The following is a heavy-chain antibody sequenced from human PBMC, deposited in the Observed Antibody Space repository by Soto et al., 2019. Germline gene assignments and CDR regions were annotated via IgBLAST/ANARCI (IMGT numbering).Heavy chain of an antibody. J-gene: IGHJ4*02. Sequence: EVQLVESGGALVQPGGSLRLSCVASGFSFSNYVMHWVRQVPGKGLVWVSRVSHDGAFTTHADSVKGRFTISRDNSKNTLYLQMNSLRADDTAVYYCTRDLDWLLFDYWGQGTLVTVSS. V-gene: IGHV3-74*01. D-gene: IGHD3-3*01. CDR1: GFSFSNYV. CDR3: TRDLDWLLFDY. CDR2: VSHDGAFT.